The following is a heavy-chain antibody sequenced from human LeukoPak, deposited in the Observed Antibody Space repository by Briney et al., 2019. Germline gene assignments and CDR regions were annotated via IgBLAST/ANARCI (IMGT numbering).Heavy chain of an antibody. CDR2: INTDGTVT. CDR3: ARDIAARRFDY. CDR1: GFTFSKYW. V-gene: IGHV3-74*01. D-gene: IGHD6-6*01. J-gene: IGHJ4*02. Sequence: GGSLRLSCAASGFTFSKYWMLWVRQAPGKGLESVSRINTDGTVTTYADSVKGRFTISRDNSKNMLFLQMDSLRAEDTAVYYCARDIAARRFDYWGQGTLVTVSS.